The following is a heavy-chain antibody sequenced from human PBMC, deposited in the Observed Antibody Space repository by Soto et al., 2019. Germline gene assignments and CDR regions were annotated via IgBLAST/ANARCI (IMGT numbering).Heavy chain of an antibody. J-gene: IGHJ4*02. CDR1: GYSFASYW. Sequence: GESLKISCKGSGYSFASYWITWVRQKPGKGLEWMGRIDPSDSQTYYSPSFRGHVTIPVTKSITTVFLQWSSLRASDTAMYYCARQIYDSDTGPNFQYYFDSWGQGTPVTVSS. CDR2: IDPSDSQT. D-gene: IGHD3-22*01. CDR3: ARQIYDSDTGPNFQYYFDS. V-gene: IGHV5-10-1*01.